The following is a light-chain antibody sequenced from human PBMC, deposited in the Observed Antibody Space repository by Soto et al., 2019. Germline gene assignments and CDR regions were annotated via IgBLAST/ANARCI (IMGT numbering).Light chain of an antibody. CDR3: QQYSNWPPWK. CDR1: QSVSTN. CDR2: GAS. J-gene: IGKJ1*01. V-gene: IGKV3D-15*01. Sequence: IVMTQSPATLSVSPGQRATLSCRASQSVSTNLAWYQQKPGQAPRLLIYGASTRATGIPARFSGSGSGTEFTLTISGLQSDDFAVYSCQQYSNWPPWKFGQGTRVDFK.